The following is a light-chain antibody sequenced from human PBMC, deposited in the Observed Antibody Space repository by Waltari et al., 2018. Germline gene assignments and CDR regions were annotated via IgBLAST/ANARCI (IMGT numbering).Light chain of an antibody. J-gene: IGKJ1*01. CDR1: QSVLYSSNNKNY. V-gene: IGKV4-1*01. CDR2: SAS. CDR3: QQYYSTPPT. Sequence: DIVMTQSPDSLAVSLGERATINCKSSQSVLYSSNNKNYLAWYQQKPGQPPKLLIYSASTRESGVPDRFIGSGSVTDFTLTISILQAEDVAVYYCQQYYSTPPTFGQGTKVEIK.